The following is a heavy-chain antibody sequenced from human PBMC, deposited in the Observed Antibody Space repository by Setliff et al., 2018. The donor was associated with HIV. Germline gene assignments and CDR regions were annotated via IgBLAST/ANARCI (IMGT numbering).Heavy chain of an antibody. D-gene: IGHD3-16*01. Sequence: PSETLSLTCTVSGDSITSGTYYWSWIRQPAGMRLEWIGHISTSGTTNYNPSLKSRVTISADMSKSQFSLKLTSVTAADTAAYFCARVSTDYVWGSFLSSGPYYFDFWGQGALVTVSS. J-gene: IGHJ4*02. V-gene: IGHV4-61*09. CDR3: ARVSTDYVWGSFLSSGPYYFDF. CDR1: GDSITSGTYY. CDR2: ISTSGTT.